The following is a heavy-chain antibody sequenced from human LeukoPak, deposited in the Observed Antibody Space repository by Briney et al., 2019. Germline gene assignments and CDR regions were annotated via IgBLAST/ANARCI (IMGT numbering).Heavy chain of an antibody. V-gene: IGHV3-15*01. CDR2: IKSKTDGGTT. Sequence: RGSLRLSCAASGFTFSSYAMSWVRQAPGKGLEWVGRIKSKTDGGTTDYAAPVKGRFTISRDDSKNTLYLQMNSLKTEDTAVYYCTTEPGGSYYVADYWGQGTLVTVSS. J-gene: IGHJ4*02. D-gene: IGHD1-26*01. CDR1: GFTFSSYA. CDR3: TTEPGGSYYVADY.